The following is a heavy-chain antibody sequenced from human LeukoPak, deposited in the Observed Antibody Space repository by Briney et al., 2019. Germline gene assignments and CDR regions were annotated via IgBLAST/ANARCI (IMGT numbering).Heavy chain of an antibody. V-gene: IGHV5-51*01. D-gene: IGHD5-18*01. CDR3: ARQTAMGRSGDY. J-gene: IGHJ4*02. CDR1: GYSFTSYW. Sequence: GESLKISCKASGYSFTSYWIGWVRQMPGKGLEWMGIIDPSDSETRYIPSFQGQVTISVDKSLTTAVLQWNSLKASDTAMYYCARQTAMGRSGDYWGQGTLVTVSS. CDR2: IDPSDSET.